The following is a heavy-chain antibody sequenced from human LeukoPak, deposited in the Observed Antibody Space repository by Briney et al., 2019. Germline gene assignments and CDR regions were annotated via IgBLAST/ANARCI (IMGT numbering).Heavy chain of an antibody. CDR2: ISSSGSTI. Sequence: GGSLRLSCAASGFTFSSYEMNWVRQAPGKGLEWVSYISSSGSTIYYADSVKGRFTISRDNAKNTLYLQMNSLRAEDTAIYYCAKDHGTAVAGFYYWGQGTLVTVSS. CDR3: AKDHGTAVAGFYY. CDR1: GFTFSSYE. V-gene: IGHV3-48*03. D-gene: IGHD6-19*01. J-gene: IGHJ4*02.